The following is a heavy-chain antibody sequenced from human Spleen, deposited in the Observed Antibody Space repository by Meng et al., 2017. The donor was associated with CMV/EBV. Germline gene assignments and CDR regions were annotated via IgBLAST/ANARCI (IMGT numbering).Heavy chain of an antibody. D-gene: IGHD2-15*01. CDR1: GFTFSSYG. CDR2: IRYDGSNK. V-gene: IGHV3-30*02. Sequence: GESLKISCAVSGFTFSSYGMHWVRQAPGKGLEWVAFIRYDGSNKYYADSVKGRFTISRDNSKNTLYLQMNSLRAEDTAVYYCAREAGFCSDGSCYSLDYWGQGILVTVSS. CDR3: AREAGFCSDGSCYSLDY. J-gene: IGHJ4*02.